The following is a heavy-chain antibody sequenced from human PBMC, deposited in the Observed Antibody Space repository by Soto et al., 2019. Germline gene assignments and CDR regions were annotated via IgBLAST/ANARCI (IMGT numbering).Heavy chain of an antibody. V-gene: IGHV3-48*01. CDR3: ARDGRGSSWPFDY. D-gene: IGHD6-13*01. CDR2: ISSSSSTI. Sequence: EVQLVESGGGLVQPGGSLRLSCAASGFTFSSYSMNWVRQAPGKGLEWVSYISSSSSTIYYADSVKGRFTISRDNAKNSLYLQMNSLRAEDTAVYYCARDGRGSSWPFDYWGQGTLVTVSS. CDR1: GFTFSSYS. J-gene: IGHJ4*02.